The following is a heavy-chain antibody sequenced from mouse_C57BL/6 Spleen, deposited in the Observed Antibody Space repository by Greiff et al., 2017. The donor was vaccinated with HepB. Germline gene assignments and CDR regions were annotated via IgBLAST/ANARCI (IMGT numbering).Heavy chain of an antibody. CDR1: GYTFTGYW. CDR2: ILPGRGST. J-gene: IGHJ2*01. Sequence: QVQLQQSGAELMKPGASVKLSCKATGYTFTGYWLEWVKQRPGHGLEWIGEILPGRGSTNYNEKFKGKATFTADTSSNTAYMQLSSLTTEDSAIYYCANNLGYLDDWGQGTTLTVSS. CDR3: ANNLGYLDD. D-gene: IGHD4-1*01. V-gene: IGHV1-9*01.